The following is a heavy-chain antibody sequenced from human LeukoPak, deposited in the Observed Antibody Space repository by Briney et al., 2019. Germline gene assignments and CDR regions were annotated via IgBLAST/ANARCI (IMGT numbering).Heavy chain of an antibody. CDR2: INHSGST. CDR1: GASISSYY. Sequence: SETLSLICTVSGASISSYYWSWIRQPPGKGLEWIGEINHSGSTNYNPSLKSRVTISVDTSKNQFSLKLSSVTAADTAVYYCARVTGYYDFWSGYPTSSYFDYWGQGTLVTVSS. CDR3: ARVTGYYDFWSGYPTSSYFDY. D-gene: IGHD3-3*01. J-gene: IGHJ4*02. V-gene: IGHV4-34*01.